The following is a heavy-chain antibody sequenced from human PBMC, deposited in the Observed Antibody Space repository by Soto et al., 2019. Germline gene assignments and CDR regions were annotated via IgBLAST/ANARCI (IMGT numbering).Heavy chain of an antibody. V-gene: IGHV1-18*04. Sequence: QVQLVQSGAEVKKPGASVKVSCKASGYTFTSYGISWVRQAPGQGLEWMGWISAYNGNTNYAQKLQGRVTMTTDTSTSTAYMDLRSLRSDDTAVYSCARDRSEMITFGGETNFDPWGQGTLVTVSA. CDR3: ARDRSEMITFGGETNFDP. D-gene: IGHD3-16*01. J-gene: IGHJ5*02. CDR1: GYTFTSYG. CDR2: ISAYNGNT.